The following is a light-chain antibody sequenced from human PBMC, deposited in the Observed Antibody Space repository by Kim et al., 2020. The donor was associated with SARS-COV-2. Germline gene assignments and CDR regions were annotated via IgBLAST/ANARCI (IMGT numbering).Light chain of an antibody. V-gene: IGKV3-20*01. Sequence: PGETDTLSFRASQTVSTISLAWYQHKPGQTPRLLIYGASSRATGIPDRFGGSGSGTDFTLTISNLEPEDSAVYYCKQYSDSPPYNFGQGTKLEI. J-gene: IGKJ2*01. CDR2: GAS. CDR1: QTVSTIS. CDR3: KQYSDSPPYN.